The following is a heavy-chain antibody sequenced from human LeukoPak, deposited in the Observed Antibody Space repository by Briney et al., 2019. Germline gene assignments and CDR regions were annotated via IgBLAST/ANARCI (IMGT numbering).Heavy chain of an antibody. D-gene: IGHD6-19*01. J-gene: IGHJ4*02. CDR1: GDSITGGRYD. CDR2: IFYSGST. V-gene: IGHV4-39*01. CDR3: ARHAVAGLLYYFDY. Sequence: SETRSLTCTVSGDSITGGRYDWGWIRQTPGKGLEWIGSIFYSGSTFYNPSLKSRVTISVDTSKNPFSLKLSSVTAADTAVYYCARHAVAGLLYYFDYWGQGTLVTVSS.